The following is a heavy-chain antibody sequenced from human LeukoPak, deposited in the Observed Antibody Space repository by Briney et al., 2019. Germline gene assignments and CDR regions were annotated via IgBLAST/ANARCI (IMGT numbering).Heavy chain of an antibody. Sequence: SETLSLTCAVSGGSISSSNWWSWVRQPPGKGLEWIGEIYHSGSTNYNPSLKSRVTKSVDKSKNQFSLKLSSVTAADTAVYYCARDLGCSGGSCYEGDYWGQGTLVTVSS. CDR2: IYHSGST. D-gene: IGHD2-15*01. V-gene: IGHV4-4*02. CDR3: ARDLGCSGGSCYEGDY. CDR1: GGSISSSNW. J-gene: IGHJ4*02.